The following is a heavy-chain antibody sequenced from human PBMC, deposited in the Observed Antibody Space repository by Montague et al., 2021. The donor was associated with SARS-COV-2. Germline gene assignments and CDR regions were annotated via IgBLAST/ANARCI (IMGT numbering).Heavy chain of an antibody. CDR2: IYYSGTA. CDR3: ARAPFYYGSGSHYNNWFDS. Sequence: SETLSLTCTMSGGSITYSSYYWGWIRLPPGKGLEWIGSIYYSGTAYYNASLKSRVTMSLDMSKNQLSLRLKSTTAADTAVYFCARAPFYYGSGSHYNNWFDSWGQGTVVTVSS. D-gene: IGHD3-10*01. CDR1: GGSITYSSYY. V-gene: IGHV4-39*07. J-gene: IGHJ5*01.